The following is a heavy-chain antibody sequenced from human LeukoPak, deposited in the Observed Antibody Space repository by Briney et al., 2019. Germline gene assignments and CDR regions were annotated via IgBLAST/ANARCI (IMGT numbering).Heavy chain of an antibody. D-gene: IGHD3-22*01. CDR2: IIPILGIA. CDR1: GGTFSSYA. CDR3: ARGKLHFYDSSGYYYQLSY. J-gene: IGHJ4*02. Sequence: ASVKVSCKASGGTFSSYAISWVRQAPGQGLEWMGRIIPILGIANYAQKLQGRVTMTTDTSTSTAYMELRSLRSDDTAVYYCARGKLHFYDSSGYYYQLSYWGQGTLVTVSS. V-gene: IGHV1-69*04.